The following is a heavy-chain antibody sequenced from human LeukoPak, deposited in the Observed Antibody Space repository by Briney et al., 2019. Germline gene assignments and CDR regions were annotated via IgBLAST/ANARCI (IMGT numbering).Heavy chain of an antibody. J-gene: IGHJ6*02. Sequence: PSETLSLTCAVSGGSISSGGYFWSWIRQPPGKGLEWIGYIYDSGSTNYNPSLTSRVTISVDTSKNHFSLKLSSVTAADTALYYCARQMYLGGMDVWGQGTTVTASS. D-gene: IGHD2-8*01. CDR2: IYDSGST. CDR1: GGSISSGGYF. V-gene: IGHV4-61*03. CDR3: ARQMYLGGMDV.